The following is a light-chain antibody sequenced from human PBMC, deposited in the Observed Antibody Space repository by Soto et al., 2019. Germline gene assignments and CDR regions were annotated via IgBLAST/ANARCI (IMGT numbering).Light chain of an antibody. J-gene: IGKJ5*01. CDR2: GAS. V-gene: IGKV3-20*01. Sequence: EIVLTQSPGTLSLSPGERATLSCRASQSVSSSYLAWYQQKPGQAPRLLIYGASSRATGIPDRFSGSGSGKDFTLNISRLEPEDFAGELWQQYGSSLITFGQGTRLEIK. CDR1: QSVSSSY. CDR3: QQYGSSLIT.